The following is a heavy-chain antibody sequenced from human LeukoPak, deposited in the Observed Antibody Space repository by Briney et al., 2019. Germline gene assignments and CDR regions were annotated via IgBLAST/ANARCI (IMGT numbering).Heavy chain of an antibody. CDR2: IIPILGIA. D-gene: IGHD2-21*02. CDR3: ARDRTVVVTAIAEGTFDY. CDR1: GGTFISYA. J-gene: IGHJ4*02. Sequence: ASVKVSCKASGGTFISYAISWVRQAPGQGLEWMGRIIPILGIANYAQKFQGRVTITADKSTSTAYMELSSLRSEDTAVYYCARDRTVVVTAIAEGTFDYWGQGTLVTVSS. V-gene: IGHV1-69*04.